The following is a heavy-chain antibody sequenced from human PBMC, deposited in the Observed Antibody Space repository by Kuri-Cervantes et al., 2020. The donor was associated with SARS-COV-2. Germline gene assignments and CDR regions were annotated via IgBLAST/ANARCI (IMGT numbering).Heavy chain of an antibody. Sequence: SETLSLPCTVSGGSVSSGSYYWSWIRQPPGKGLEWIGYIYYTGSTNYSPSLKSRVTISVGTSKNQFSLKLSSVTAADTAVYYCARVAAGTIEDYYYGMDVWGQGTTVTVSS. V-gene: IGHV4-61*01. CDR3: ARVAAGTIEDYYYGMDV. CDR2: IYYTGST. D-gene: IGHD6-13*01. CDR1: GGSVSSGSYY. J-gene: IGHJ6*02.